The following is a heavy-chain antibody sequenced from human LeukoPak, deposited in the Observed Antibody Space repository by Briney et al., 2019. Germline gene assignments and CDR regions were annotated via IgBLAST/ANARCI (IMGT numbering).Heavy chain of an antibody. CDR2: IYYSGST. V-gene: IGHV4-39*01. CDR1: GGSISSSSYY. J-gene: IGHJ4*02. Sequence: PSETLSLTCTVSGGSISSSSYYWGWIRQPPGKGLEWVGSIYYSGSTYYNPSLKSRVTISVDTSRNQFSLKLSSVTAADTAVYYCARQIAVAFFDYWGQGTLVTVSS. D-gene: IGHD6-19*01. CDR3: ARQIAVAFFDY.